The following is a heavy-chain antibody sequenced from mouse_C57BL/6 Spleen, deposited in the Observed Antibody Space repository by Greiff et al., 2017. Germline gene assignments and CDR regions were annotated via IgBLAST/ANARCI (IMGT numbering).Heavy chain of an antibody. CDR3: ARESSGYAFDD. CDR2: LYPGDGDT. CDR1: GYAFSSSW. D-gene: IGHD3-2*02. Sequence: QVQLQQSGPELVKPGASVKISCKASGYAFSSSWMNWVKQRPGKGLGWIGRLYPGDGDTNYNGKFKGKATLTADKSSSTAYMQLSSLTSEDSAVYFCARESSGYAFDDWGQGTTRTVSS. J-gene: IGHJ2*01. V-gene: IGHV1-82*01.